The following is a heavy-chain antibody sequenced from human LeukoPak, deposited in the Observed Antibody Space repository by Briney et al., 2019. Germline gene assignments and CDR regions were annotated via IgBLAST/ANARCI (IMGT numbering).Heavy chain of an antibody. J-gene: IGHJ3*02. CDR1: GGSFSGYY. CDR3: ARGLDYYESSGYPLGAFDI. V-gene: IGHV4-34*01. CDR2: INHSGST. D-gene: IGHD3-22*01. Sequence: PSETLSLTCAVYGGSFSGYYWSWIRQPPGKGLEWIGEINHSGSTNYNPSLKSRVTISVDTSKNQFSLKLSSVTAAATAVYYCARGLDYYESSGYPLGAFDIWGQGTMVTVSS.